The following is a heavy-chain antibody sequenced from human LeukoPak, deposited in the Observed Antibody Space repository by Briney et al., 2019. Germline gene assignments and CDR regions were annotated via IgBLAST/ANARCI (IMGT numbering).Heavy chain of an antibody. CDR2: IKQDGSEE. J-gene: IGHJ6*02. D-gene: IGHD3-10*01. CDR1: EFTFRTYW. Sequence: GGSLRLSCTASEFTFRTYWMSWVRQAPGKGLEWVANIKQDGSEEYYVDSVKGRFTISRDNAKNTLYLQMSSLRAEDTAVYYCARRRGMIRGVYYYCGMDVWGQGTTVTVSS. CDR3: ARRRGMIRGVYYYCGMDV. V-gene: IGHV3-7*05.